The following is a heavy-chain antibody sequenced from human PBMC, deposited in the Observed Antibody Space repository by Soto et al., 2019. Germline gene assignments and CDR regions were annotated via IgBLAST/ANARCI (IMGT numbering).Heavy chain of an antibody. J-gene: IGHJ4*02. CDR2: ISAYNGNT. Sequence: QVQLVQSGAEVKKPGASVKVSCKASGYTFTSYGINWVRQAPGQWREWMGWISAYNGNTNYAPKLQGRVTMTTDTSTRAAYMEVRSLRSDGTAGYYCAREYCSGRSFDYWGQGTLVTVSS. D-gene: IGHD3-10*01. CDR1: GYTFTSYG. CDR3: AREYCSGRSFDY. V-gene: IGHV1-18*01.